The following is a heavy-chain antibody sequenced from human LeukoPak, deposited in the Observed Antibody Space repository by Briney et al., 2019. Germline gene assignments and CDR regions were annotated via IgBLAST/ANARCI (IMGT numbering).Heavy chain of an antibody. Sequence: ASVKVSFKASGYTFIGYYIHWVRQAPGQGLEWLGWINPKSGVTNYAQKFQGRVTMTRDPSISSAYMELNSLRSDDTAVYYCARDAWLVGATNLYYFDHWGQGTLVTVSS. CDR1: GYTFIGYY. CDR3: ARDAWLVGATNLYYFDH. J-gene: IGHJ4*02. V-gene: IGHV1-2*02. CDR2: INPKSGVT. D-gene: IGHD1-26*01.